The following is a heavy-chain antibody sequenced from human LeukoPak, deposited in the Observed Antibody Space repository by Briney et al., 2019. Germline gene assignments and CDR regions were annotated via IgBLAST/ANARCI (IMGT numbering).Heavy chain of an antibody. CDR2: ISAYNGNT. CDR3: ARELKDYYDSSGYYDY. J-gene: IGHJ4*02. Sequence: GASVKVSCKASGYTFTSYGISWVRQAHGQGLEWMGWISAYNGNTNYAQKLQGRVTMTTDTSTSTAYMELRSLRSDDTAVYYCARELKDYYDSSGYYDYWGQGTLVTVSS. V-gene: IGHV1-18*01. D-gene: IGHD3-22*01. CDR1: GYTFTSYG.